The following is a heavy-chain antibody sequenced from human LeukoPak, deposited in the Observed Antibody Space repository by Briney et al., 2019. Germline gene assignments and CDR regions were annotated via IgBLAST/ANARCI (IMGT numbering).Heavy chain of an antibody. J-gene: IGHJ4*02. V-gene: IGHV4-59*12. Sequence: SETLSLTCSVSGGSIRSYYWSWIRQSPGKGLEWIGFVYYTGSTNYNPSLKSRVTISVDTSKNQFSLKLSSVTAADTAVYYCAALGIAAAGMWGQGTLVTVSS. CDR2: VYYTGST. CDR3: AALGIAAAGM. CDR1: GGSIRSYY. D-gene: IGHD6-13*01.